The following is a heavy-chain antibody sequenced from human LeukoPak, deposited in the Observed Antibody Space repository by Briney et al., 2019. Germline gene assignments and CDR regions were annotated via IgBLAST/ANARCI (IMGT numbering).Heavy chain of an antibody. CDR3: ARLPHSSSFYYYGMDV. CDR1: GGTFSSYA. Sequence: GASVKVSCKASGGTFSSYANSWVRQAPGQGLEWMGGVIPIFGTANYAQKFQGRVTITADESTSTAYMELSSLRSEDTAVYYCARLPHSSSFYYYGMDVWGQGTTVTVSS. D-gene: IGHD6-13*01. CDR2: VIPIFGTA. J-gene: IGHJ6*02. V-gene: IGHV1-69*13.